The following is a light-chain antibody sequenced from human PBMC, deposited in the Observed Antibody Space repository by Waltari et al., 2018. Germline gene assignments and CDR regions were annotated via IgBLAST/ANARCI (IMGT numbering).Light chain of an antibody. CDR1: QSISKY. CDR3: QHHVRLPAT. V-gene: IGKV3-20*01. J-gene: IGKJ1*01. Sequence: EIVLTQSPGTLSLSPGESATLSCRASQSISKYLAWYQQRPGQAPRLLIYAASNRATGIPDRFSGGGSGTDVSLTISRLEPEDFAVYYCQHHVRLPATFGQGTKVEIK. CDR2: AAS.